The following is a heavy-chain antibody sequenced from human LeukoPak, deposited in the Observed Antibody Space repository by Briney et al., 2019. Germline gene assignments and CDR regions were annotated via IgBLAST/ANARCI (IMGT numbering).Heavy chain of an antibody. V-gene: IGHV3-23*01. CDR2: ISSSGDSA. J-gene: IGHJ4*02. Sequence: PGGSLRLSCAASGFTFSNYAMNWVRQAPGKGLEWVSTISSSGDSAFFSDSVKGRFTTSRDNSRNTLYLQMSSLRAEDTATYFCAKPFAYGSGSYFSAFDSWGQGTLVTVSS. D-gene: IGHD3-10*01. CDR1: GFTFSNYA. CDR3: AKPFAYGSGSYFSAFDS.